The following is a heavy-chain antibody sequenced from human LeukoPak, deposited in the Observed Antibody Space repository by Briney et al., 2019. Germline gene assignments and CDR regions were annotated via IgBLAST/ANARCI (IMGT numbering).Heavy chain of an antibody. CDR1: GFSFSTAW. D-gene: IGHD5-12*01. J-gene: IGHJ4*02. CDR3: VNLGYSD. V-gene: IGHV3-7*01. CDR2: IKNDGSDK. Sequence: GGSLRLSCEASGFSFSTAWMTWVRQAPGKGLEWVATIKNDGSDKYYVDSVKGRFTLSRDNAKNSVYLQMNSLRVEDTAVYYCVNLGYSDGGQGTLVTVSS.